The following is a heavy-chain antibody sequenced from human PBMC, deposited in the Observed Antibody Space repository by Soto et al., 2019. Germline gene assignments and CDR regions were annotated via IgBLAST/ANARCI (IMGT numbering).Heavy chain of an antibody. CDR2: MNPNTGNS. Sequence: QVQLVQSGAEEKKPGASVKVSCKASGYTFTSYDINWVRQATGQGLEWMGWMNPNTGNSGYAQKFQGRVTMTRNTSISTAYMELSSLGSEDTAGYYCAREITGKFPNWGQGTLVTVSS. CDR3: AREITGKFPN. J-gene: IGHJ4*02. CDR1: GYTFTSYD. D-gene: IGHD1-20*01. V-gene: IGHV1-8*01.